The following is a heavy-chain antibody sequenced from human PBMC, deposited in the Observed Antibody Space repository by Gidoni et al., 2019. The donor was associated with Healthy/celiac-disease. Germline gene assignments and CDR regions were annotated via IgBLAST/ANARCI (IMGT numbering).Heavy chain of an antibody. CDR3: TTDGVYYDFWSGYTLGY. V-gene: IGHV3-15*01. J-gene: IGHJ4*02. Sequence: VKGRFTISRDDSKNTLYLQMNSLKTEDTAVYYCTTDGVYYDFWSGYTLGYWGQGTLVTVSS. D-gene: IGHD3-3*01.